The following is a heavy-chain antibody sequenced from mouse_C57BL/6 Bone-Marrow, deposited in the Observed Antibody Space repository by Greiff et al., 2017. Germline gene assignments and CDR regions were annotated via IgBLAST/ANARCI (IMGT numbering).Heavy chain of an antibody. J-gene: IGHJ2*01. CDR1: GFTFTDYY. CDR3: ARFLITTVNYVDY. CDR2: IRNKANGYTT. V-gene: IGHV7-3*01. D-gene: IGHD1-1*01. Sequence: DVKLVESGGGLVQPGGSLSLSCAASGFTFTDYYMSWVRQPPGKALEWLGFIRNKANGYTTEYSASVKGRFTISRDNSQSILYLQMHALRAEDSATYYCARFLITTVNYVDYWGQGTTLTVSS.